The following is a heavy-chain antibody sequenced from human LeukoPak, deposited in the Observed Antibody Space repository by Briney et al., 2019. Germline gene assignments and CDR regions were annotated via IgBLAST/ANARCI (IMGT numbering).Heavy chain of an antibody. J-gene: IGHJ6*02. CDR2: IYHSGST. Sequence: SGTLSLTCAVSGGSISSSNWWSWVRQPPGKGLEWIGEIYHSGSTNYNPSLKSRVTISVDKSKNQFSLKLSSVTAADTAVYYCARDQTYYDFWSGYTRNGMDVWGQGTTVTVSS. CDR1: GGSISSSNW. CDR3: ARDQTYYDFWSGYTRNGMDV. V-gene: IGHV4-4*02. D-gene: IGHD3-3*01.